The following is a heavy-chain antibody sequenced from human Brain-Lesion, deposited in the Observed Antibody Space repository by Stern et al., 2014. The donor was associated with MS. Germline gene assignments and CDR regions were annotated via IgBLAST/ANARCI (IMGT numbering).Heavy chain of an antibody. CDR1: GFTFSSHG. CDR3: AKGGDYYDSSAYYYEGNYYQYGLDV. V-gene: IGHV3-30*18. D-gene: IGHD3-22*01. Sequence: VQLEESGGGVVQPGRSLRLSCAASGFTFSSHGMHWVRQAPGKGLEWVALISYDGNRNYYGDSVKGRFTISRDNSQKMLYLQMNSLRAEDTAVYYCAKGGDYYDSSAYYYEGNYYQYGLDVWGQGTAVTVSS. CDR2: ISYDGNRN. J-gene: IGHJ6*02.